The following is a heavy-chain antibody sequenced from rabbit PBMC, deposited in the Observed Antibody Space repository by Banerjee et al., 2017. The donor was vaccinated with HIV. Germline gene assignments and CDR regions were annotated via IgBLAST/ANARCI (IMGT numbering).Heavy chain of an antibody. CDR1: GFSFSSSYY. Sequence: QSLEESGGGLVQPEGSLTLTCTASGFSFSSSYYMCWVRQAPGKGLEWIACIYAGSSGSTYYASWAKGRFTISKTSSTTVTLQMTSLTAADTATYFCAAGYAGYGYATLNLWGPGTLVTVS. D-gene: IGHD6-1*01. CDR3: AAGYAGYGYATLNL. J-gene: IGHJ4*01. CDR2: IYAGSSGST. V-gene: IGHV1S40*01.